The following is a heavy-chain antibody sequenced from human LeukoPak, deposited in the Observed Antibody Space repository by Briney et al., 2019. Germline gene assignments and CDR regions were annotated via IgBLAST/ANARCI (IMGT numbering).Heavy chain of an antibody. CDR1: GFTLEDYA. Sequence: GRSLRLSCAASGFTLEDYAMHWVRQAPGQGLEWVSGITWNSGSIDYADSVKGRFTISRDNAKNSLYLQMNSLRSEDTAFYYCARAAAGAAPLNWGQGTLVTVSS. D-gene: IGHD6-13*01. J-gene: IGHJ4*02. CDR3: ARAAAGAAPLN. V-gene: IGHV3-9*01. CDR2: ITWNSGSI.